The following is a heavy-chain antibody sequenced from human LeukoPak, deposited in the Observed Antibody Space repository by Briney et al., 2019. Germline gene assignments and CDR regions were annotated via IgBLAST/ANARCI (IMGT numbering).Heavy chain of an antibody. Sequence: GGSLRLSCAASGFTFSSYWMSWVRQAPGKGLEWVANIKQDGSEKYYVDSVKGRFTISRDNAKNSLYLQMNSLRAEDTAVYYCARDPRHHYYYYGMDVWGQGTTVTVS. CDR2: IKQDGSEK. J-gene: IGHJ6*02. CDR3: ARDPRHHYYYYGMDV. CDR1: GFTFSSYW. V-gene: IGHV3-7*01.